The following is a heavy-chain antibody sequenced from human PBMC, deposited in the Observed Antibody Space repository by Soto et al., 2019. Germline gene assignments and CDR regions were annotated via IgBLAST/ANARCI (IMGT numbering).Heavy chain of an antibody. D-gene: IGHD4-17*01. CDR3: ARGRGDYGFDY. CDR2: IIPILGIA. V-gene: IGHV1-69*02. J-gene: IGHJ4*02. Sequence: QVQLVQSGAEVKKPGSSVKVSCKASGGTFSSYTISWVRQAPGQGLEWMGRIIPILGIANYAQKFQGRVTITADKPTSTAYMELSSLRSEDTAVYYCARGRGDYGFDYWGQGTLVTVSS. CDR1: GGTFSSYT.